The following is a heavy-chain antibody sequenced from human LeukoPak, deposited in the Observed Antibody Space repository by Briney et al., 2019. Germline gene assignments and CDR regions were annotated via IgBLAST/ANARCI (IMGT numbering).Heavy chain of an antibody. CDR1: GFTFSSYG. Sequence: GGSLRLSCAASGFTFSSYGMSWVRQAPGKGLEWVSAISGSGGSTYYADSVKGRFTISRDNSKNTLYLQMNSLRAEDTAVYYCAKRWLQANYYYYYMDVWGKGTTVTISS. CDR3: AKRWLQANYYYYYMDV. D-gene: IGHD5-24*01. V-gene: IGHV3-23*01. J-gene: IGHJ6*03. CDR2: ISGSGGST.